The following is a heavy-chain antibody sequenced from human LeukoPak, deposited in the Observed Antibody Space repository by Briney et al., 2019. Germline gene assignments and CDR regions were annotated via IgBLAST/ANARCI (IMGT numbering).Heavy chain of an antibody. CDR1: GFTFSSHW. J-gene: IGHJ4*02. Sequence: GGSLRLSCAASGFTFSSHWMRWVRQGPGKGLLWVSRINIDGRSASYADSVKGRFTVSRDNAKNTLYLQMNSLRAEDTAMYYCARDVWGDRDSYFEYWGQGTLVTVSS. V-gene: IGHV3-74*01. D-gene: IGHD3-16*01. CDR3: ARDVWGDRDSYFEY. CDR2: INIDGRSA.